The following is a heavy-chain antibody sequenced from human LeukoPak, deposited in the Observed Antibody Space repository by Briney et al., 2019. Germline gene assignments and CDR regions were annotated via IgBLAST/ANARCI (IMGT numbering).Heavy chain of an antibody. D-gene: IGHD3-9*01. J-gene: IGHJ6*03. V-gene: IGHV3-30*02. CDR1: GFTLSNYA. CDR2: IRYDGSNE. CDR3: AKDHYDILTGYYESTVSPPMDV. Sequence: GRSLRLSCAASGFTLSNYAMHWVRQAPGKGLEWVAFIRYDGSNEYYADSVKGRFTISRDNSKNTLYLQMNSLRAEDTAVYYCAKDHYDILTGYYESTVSPPMDVWGKGTTVTVSS.